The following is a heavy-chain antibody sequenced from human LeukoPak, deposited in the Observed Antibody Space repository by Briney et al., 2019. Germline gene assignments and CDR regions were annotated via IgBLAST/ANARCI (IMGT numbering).Heavy chain of an antibody. Sequence: ASVKVSCKASGYTFTSYGISWVRQAPGQGLEWMGWTSAYNGNTNYAQKLQGRVTMTTDTSTSTAYMELRSLRSDDTAVYYCARVNYDFWSGVFDPWGQGTLVTVSS. CDR3: ARVNYDFWSGVFDP. CDR1: GYTFTSYG. V-gene: IGHV1-18*01. J-gene: IGHJ5*02. CDR2: TSAYNGNT. D-gene: IGHD3-3*01.